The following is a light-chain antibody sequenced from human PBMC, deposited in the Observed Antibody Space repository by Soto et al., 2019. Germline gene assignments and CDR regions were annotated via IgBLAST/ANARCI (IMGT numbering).Light chain of an antibody. Sequence: DIQMTQSPSTLSGSVGDRVTITCRASQTISSWLAWYQQKPGKAPKLLIYKASTLKSGVPSRFSGSGSGTEFTLTISSLQSEDFAEYHCQQYKNWPQTFGQGTKVEI. CDR3: QQYKNWPQT. CDR1: QTISSW. J-gene: IGKJ1*01. V-gene: IGKV1-5*03. CDR2: KAS.